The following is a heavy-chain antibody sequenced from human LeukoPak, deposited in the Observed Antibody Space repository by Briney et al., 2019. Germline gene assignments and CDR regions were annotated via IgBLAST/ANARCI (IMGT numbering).Heavy chain of an antibody. D-gene: IGHD6-19*01. V-gene: IGHV3-23*01. CDR2: ISGSGGTT. CDR1: GFTFSSYA. Sequence: AGGSLRLSCSASGFTFSSYAMTWVRQAPGKGLEWVSAISGSGGTTYYADSVKGRFTISRDNSKNTVYLQMNSLRAEDTAVYYCAKGYNSGWYGGYFDYWGQGTLVTVAS. CDR3: AKGYNSGWYGGYFDY. J-gene: IGHJ4*02.